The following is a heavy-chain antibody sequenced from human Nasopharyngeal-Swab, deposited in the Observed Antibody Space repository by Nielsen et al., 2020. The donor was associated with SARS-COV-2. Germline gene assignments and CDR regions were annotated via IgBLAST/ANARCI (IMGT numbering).Heavy chain of an antibody. CDR2: ISYDGSNK. CDR3: SKILTSDYGYYDNLDY. J-gene: IGHJ4*02. Sequence: GESLKISCAASGFTFSSYGMHWVRKAPGKGLEWVAVISYDGSNKYYADSVKGRFTISRDNSKNTLYLQMNSLRAEDTAVYYFSKILTSDYGYYDNLDYWGQGTLVTVSS. V-gene: IGHV3-30*18. D-gene: IGHD4-17*01. CDR1: GFTFSSYG.